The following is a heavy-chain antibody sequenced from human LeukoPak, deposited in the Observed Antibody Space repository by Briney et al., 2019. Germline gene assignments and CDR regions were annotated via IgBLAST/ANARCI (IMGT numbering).Heavy chain of an antibody. D-gene: IGHD5-12*01. CDR3: ARGPYSGYDSHYYYYYMDV. CDR2: MNPNSGNT. J-gene: IGHJ6*03. Sequence: ASVKVSCKASGYTFTSYDINWVRQATGRGLEWMGWMNPNSGNTGYAQKFQGRVTMTRNTSISTAYMELSSLRSEDTAVYYCARGPYSGYDSHYYYYYMDVWGKGTTVTISS. CDR1: GYTFTSYD. V-gene: IGHV1-8*01.